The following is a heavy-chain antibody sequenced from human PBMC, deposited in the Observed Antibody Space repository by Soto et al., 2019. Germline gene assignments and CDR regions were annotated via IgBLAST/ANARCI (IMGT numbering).Heavy chain of an antibody. Sequence: KPSETLSLTCTVSGGSVSSSSYYWSWIRQPPGKGLEWIGYIYYSGSTNYNPSLKSRVTISVDTSKNQFSLKVSSVTAADTAVYYCARLPGITTSRRDYWGQGTLVTVSS. CDR2: IYYSGST. D-gene: IGHD1-1*01. V-gene: IGHV4-61*01. CDR1: GGSVSSSSYY. CDR3: ARLPGITTSRRDY. J-gene: IGHJ4*02.